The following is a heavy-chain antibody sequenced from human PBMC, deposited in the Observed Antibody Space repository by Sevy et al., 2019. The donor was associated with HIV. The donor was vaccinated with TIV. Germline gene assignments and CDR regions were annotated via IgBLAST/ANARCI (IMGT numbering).Heavy chain of an antibody. CDR3: AREGSYYDFWSGYSGYYYYGMDV. D-gene: IGHD3-3*01. CDR2: ISSSSSYI. V-gene: IGHV3-21*01. J-gene: IGHJ6*02. CDR1: GFTFSSYS. Sequence: GGSLRLSCAASGFTFSSYSMNWVRQAPGKGLEWVSSISSSSSYIYYADSVKGRLTISRDNAKNSLYLQMNSLRAEDTAVYYCAREGSYYDFWSGYSGYYYYGMDVWGQGTTVTVSS.